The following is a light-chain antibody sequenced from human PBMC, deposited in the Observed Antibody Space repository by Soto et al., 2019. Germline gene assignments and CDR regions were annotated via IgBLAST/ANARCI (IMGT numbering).Light chain of an antibody. V-gene: IGKV3-15*01. Sequence: EILMTQSPATLSPSPGERATLSCRASQSVSSTLGWYQQKPGQAPRLLIYGASTRATGIPTRFSGSGSGTDFPLTIRSQPSEYFALYYCQQYKRWPFTFGPGTTVDMK. CDR1: QSVSST. CDR3: QQYKRWPFT. J-gene: IGKJ3*01. CDR2: GAS.